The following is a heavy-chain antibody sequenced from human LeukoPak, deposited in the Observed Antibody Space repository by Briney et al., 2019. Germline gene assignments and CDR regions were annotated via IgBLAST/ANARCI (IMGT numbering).Heavy chain of an antibody. CDR3: ASFKGSLFDP. J-gene: IGHJ5*02. V-gene: IGHV4-38-2*02. CDR2: IYHSGST. CDR1: GYSISSGYY. Sequence: KASETLSLTCTVSGYSISSGYYWGWVRQPPGKGLEWIGSIYHSGSTYYNPSLKSRVTISVDTSKNQFSLKLSSVTAADTAVYYCASFKGSLFDPWGQGTLVTVSS. D-gene: IGHD2-15*01.